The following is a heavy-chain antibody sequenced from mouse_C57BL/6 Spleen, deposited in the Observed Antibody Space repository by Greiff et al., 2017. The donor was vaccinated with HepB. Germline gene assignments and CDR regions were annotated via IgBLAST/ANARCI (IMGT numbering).Heavy chain of an antibody. V-gene: IGHV1-69*01. CDR3: AREGDYSNFPFGY. D-gene: IGHD2-5*01. J-gene: IGHJ2*01. CDR1: GYTFTSYW. Sequence: VQLQQPGAELVMPGASVKLSCKASGYTFTSYWMHWVKQRPGQGLEWIGEIDPSDSYTNYNQKFKGKSTLTVDKSSSTAYMQLSSLTAEDSAVYYCAREGDYSNFPFGYWGQGTTLTVSS. CDR2: IDPSDSYT.